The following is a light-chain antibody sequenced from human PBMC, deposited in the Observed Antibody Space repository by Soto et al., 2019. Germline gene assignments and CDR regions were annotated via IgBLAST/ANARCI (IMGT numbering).Light chain of an antibody. CDR2: EVN. CDR1: SSDVGGYSY. V-gene: IGLV2-8*01. Sequence: QSVLTQPPSAYGSPEQSVAISCTGTSSDVGGYSYVSWYQQHPGKAPKLMIYEVNKRPSGVPDRFSGSKSGNTASLTVSGLQAEDEADYYCSSYAGSSNVFGTGTKVTV. CDR3: SSYAGSSNV. J-gene: IGLJ1*01.